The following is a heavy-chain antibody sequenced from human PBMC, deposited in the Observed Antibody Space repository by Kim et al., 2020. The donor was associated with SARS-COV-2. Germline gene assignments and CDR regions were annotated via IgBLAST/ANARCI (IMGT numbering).Heavy chain of an antibody. D-gene: IGHD4-17*01. CDR3: ARVQTVTTSYYFDY. J-gene: IGHJ4*02. Sequence: KPSHKSRVTISVDTSKNQFSLRLSSVTAADTDVYYCARVQTVTTSYYFDYWGQGTLVTVSS. V-gene: IGHV4-34*01.